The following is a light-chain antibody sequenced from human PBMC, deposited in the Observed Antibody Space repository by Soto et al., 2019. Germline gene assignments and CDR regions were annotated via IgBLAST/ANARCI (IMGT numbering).Light chain of an antibody. CDR3: SSYTSSSTRV. CDR1: SSDVGGYNY. CDR2: EVS. V-gene: IGLV2-14*01. J-gene: IGLJ3*02. Sequence: QSALTQPASVSGSPGQSITISCTGTSSDVGGYNYVSWYQQHPGKAPKLMIYEVSNRPSGVSNRFSGSKSGNTASLTISGLQAEDDADYYCSSYTSSSTRVFGGGTKLT.